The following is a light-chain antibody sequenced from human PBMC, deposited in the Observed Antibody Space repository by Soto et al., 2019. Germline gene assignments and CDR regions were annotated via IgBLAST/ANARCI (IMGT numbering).Light chain of an antibody. Sequence: DIQMTQSPSTLSASVGDRVTITCRASQSISSWLAWYQQKPGKAPKILIYDASSLESGVPSRFSGSGSGTEFTLTISSMQPDDFATYYCQQYNSYITFGQGTRLEIK. V-gene: IGKV1-5*01. CDR1: QSISSW. J-gene: IGKJ5*01. CDR3: QQYNSYIT. CDR2: DAS.